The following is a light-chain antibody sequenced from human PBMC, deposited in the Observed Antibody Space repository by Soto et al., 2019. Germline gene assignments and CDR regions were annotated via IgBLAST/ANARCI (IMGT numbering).Light chain of an antibody. CDR3: CSYAGIHVV. Sequence: QSALTQPRSVSGSPGQSVTISCTGTSSDVGGYNYVSWYQQYPGKAPKLMIYDVSGRPSGVPDRFSGSKSGNTASLTISGLQAEDEADYYCCSYAGIHVVFGGGTKVPS. V-gene: IGLV2-11*01. CDR1: SSDVGGYNY. CDR2: DVS. J-gene: IGLJ2*01.